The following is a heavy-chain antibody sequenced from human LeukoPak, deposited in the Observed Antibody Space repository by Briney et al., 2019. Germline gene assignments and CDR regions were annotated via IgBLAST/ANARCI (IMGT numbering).Heavy chain of an antibody. CDR1: GFTFSNAW. V-gene: IGHV3-15*01. D-gene: IGHD3-10*01. CDR3: ARSGDIDNWFDP. J-gene: IGHJ5*02. CDR2: IKSKTDGGTT. Sequence: AGGSLRLSCAASGFTFSNAWMTWVRQAPGKGLDWVGRIKSKTDGGTTDYAAPVNGRFTISRDDSKNTLYLQMNSLKTEDTAVYYCARSGDIDNWFDPWGQGTLVTVSS.